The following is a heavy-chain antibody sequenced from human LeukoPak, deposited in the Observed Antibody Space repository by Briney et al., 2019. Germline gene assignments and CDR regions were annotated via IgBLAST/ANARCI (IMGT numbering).Heavy chain of an antibody. J-gene: IGHJ2*01. V-gene: IGHV4-30-4*08. CDR2: IYCSGST. CDR3: ASVVLGLRYFDGLLSPGYFDL. Sequence: SETLSLTCTVSGGSISSGDYYWSWIRQPPGKGREGIGYIYCSGSTYYNPPLKNLDTISVDTYENQFSLKLRSVTAADTSVYFCASVVLGLRYFDGLLSPGYFDLWGRGTLVTVSS. D-gene: IGHD3-9*01. CDR1: GGSISSGDYY.